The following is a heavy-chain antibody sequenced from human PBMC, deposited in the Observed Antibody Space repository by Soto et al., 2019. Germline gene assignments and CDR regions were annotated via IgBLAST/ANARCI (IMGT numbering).Heavy chain of an antibody. Sequence: QVQLVQSGAEVKKPGASVKVSCKASGYTFTSYGISWVRQAPGQGLEWMGWIRAYNGNTNYAQNLQGRVTMTTDTSTSTDYIELRSLRSDDTAVYYWASSWFGESPRDYYYYGMDVWGQGTTVTVSS. V-gene: IGHV1-18*01. CDR1: GYTFTSYG. J-gene: IGHJ6*02. CDR2: IRAYNGNT. CDR3: ASSWFGESPRDYYYYGMDV. D-gene: IGHD3-10*01.